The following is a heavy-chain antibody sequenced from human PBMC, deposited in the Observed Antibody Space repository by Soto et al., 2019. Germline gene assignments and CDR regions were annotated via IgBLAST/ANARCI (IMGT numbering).Heavy chain of an antibody. V-gene: IGHV1-69*12. J-gene: IGHJ4*02. Sequence: QVQLVQSGAEVKKPGSSVKVSCKVSGGPFSSYTLSWVRQAPGQGPEWMGEIIPLFGTTNYVQGFQVRLTIAADVSTNTAYMELSSLRSDDTALYYCVRDSIAASGFDSWGQGTLVTVS. D-gene: IGHD6-13*01. CDR1: GGPFSSYT. CDR3: VRDSIAASGFDS. CDR2: IIPLFGTT.